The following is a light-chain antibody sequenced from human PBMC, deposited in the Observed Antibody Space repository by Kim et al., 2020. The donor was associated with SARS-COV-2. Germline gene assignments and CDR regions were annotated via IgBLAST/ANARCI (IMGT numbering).Light chain of an antibody. CDR2: DVY. CDR3: SSYARSTTYA. V-gene: IGLV2-14*03. Sequence: SGSPGQSLTISCTGTRSYNSVSWYQQHPGKAPKLLIYDVYNRPSGISNRFSGSKSGNTASLTIAGLQTEDEADYYCSSYARSTTYAFGTGTKVTVL. CDR1: RSYNS. J-gene: IGLJ1*01.